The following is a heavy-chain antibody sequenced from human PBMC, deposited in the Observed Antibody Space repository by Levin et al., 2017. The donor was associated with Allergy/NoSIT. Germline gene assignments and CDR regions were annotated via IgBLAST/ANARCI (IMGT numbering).Heavy chain of an antibody. CDR1: GYSFTSYW. D-gene: IGHD3-22*01. CDR2: IYPGDSDT. Sequence: GESLKISCKGSGYSFTSYWIGWVRQMPGKGLEWMGIIYPGDSDTRYSPSFQGQVTISADKSISTAYLQWSSLKASDTAMYYCARLTSFYDSSGYYPDYWGQGTLVTVSS. CDR3: ARLTSFYDSSGYYPDY. J-gene: IGHJ4*02. V-gene: IGHV5-51*01.